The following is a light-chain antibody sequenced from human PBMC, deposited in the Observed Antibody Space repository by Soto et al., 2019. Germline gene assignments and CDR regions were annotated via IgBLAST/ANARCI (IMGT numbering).Light chain of an antibody. J-gene: IGLJ3*02. Sequence: QAVVTQEPSLTVSPGGTVILTCASSTGAVTSDHYPNWFQQKPGQAPRALICRTSNKHSWTPARILGPFIGGKAALSLSGAQSEDQAEYYCLLYSGGGRSGGVHVFGGGTKLTVL. CDR3: LLYSGGGRSGGVHV. CDR1: TGAVTSDHY. CDR2: RTS. V-gene: IGLV7-43*01.